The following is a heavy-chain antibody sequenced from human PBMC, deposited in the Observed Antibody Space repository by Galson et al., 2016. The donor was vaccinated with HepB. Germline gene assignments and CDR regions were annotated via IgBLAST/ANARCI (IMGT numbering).Heavy chain of an antibody. CDR2: INAGNGNT. V-gene: IGHV1-3*01. D-gene: IGHD3-3*01. CDR3: ARAYDSWGGAYFEAFDI. J-gene: IGHJ3*02. Sequence: SVKVSCKASGYSFTRNAINWLRQAPGQRPEWMGWINAGNGNTKYSQKFQGRVTITRDTSARTAHMELSSLRSEDTAVYYCARAYDSWGGAYFEAFDIWGQGTMVTVSS. CDR1: GYSFTRNA.